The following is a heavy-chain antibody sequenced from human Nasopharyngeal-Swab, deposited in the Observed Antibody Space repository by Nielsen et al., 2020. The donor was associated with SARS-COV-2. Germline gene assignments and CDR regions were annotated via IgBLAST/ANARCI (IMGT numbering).Heavy chain of an antibody. CDR2: ISGSGGST. V-gene: IGHV3-23*01. Sequence: WIRQPPGKRLEWVSAISGSGGSTYYADSVKGRFTISRDNSKNTLYLQMNSLKTEDTAVYYCTTATAAAGTYYYDSSGYYYFDYWGQGTLVTVSS. CDR3: TTATAAAGTYYYDSSGYYYFDY. J-gene: IGHJ4*02. D-gene: IGHD3-22*01.